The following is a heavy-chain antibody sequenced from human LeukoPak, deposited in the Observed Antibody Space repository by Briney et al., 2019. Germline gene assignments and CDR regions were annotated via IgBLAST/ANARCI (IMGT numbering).Heavy chain of an antibody. CDR3: ARGLAVTDY. CDR2: IYYSGST. Sequence: PETLSLTRTVSAGSISSSYWSSIRHPPGKGLEWIGYIYYSGSTNYNPSLKSRVTISVDTSKNQFSLKLSSVTAADTAVYYCARGLAVTDYWGQGTLVTVSS. D-gene: IGHD2-15*01. J-gene: IGHJ4*02. CDR1: AGSISSSY. V-gene: IGHV4-59*01.